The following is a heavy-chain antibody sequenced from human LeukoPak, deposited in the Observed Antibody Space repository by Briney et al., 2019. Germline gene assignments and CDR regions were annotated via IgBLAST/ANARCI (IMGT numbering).Heavy chain of an antibody. Sequence: PGGSLRLSCAASGFTFSSYEMNWVRQAPGKGLEWVSSISSSSSYIYYADSVKGRFTISRDNAKNSLYLQMNSLRAEDTAVYYCARVHGRRLAAAGTKVYYYYMDVWGKGTTVTVSS. CDR2: ISSSSSYI. J-gene: IGHJ6*03. CDR3: ARVHGRRLAAAGTKVYYYYMDV. V-gene: IGHV3-21*01. D-gene: IGHD6-13*01. CDR1: GFTFSSYE.